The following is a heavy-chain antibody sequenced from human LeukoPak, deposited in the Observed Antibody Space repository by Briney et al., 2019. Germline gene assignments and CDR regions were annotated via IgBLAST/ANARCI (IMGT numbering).Heavy chain of an antibody. V-gene: IGHV3-74*03. Sequence: GGSLTLSCAASGFTFSNTWMHWVRQAPGKGLVWVSRIHSDGISTTYSDSVKGRFTISRDNAKNTLYLQMNSLRAEDTAVYYRARDRYYVPDYWGQGTLVTVSS. CDR3: ARDRYYVPDY. D-gene: IGHD3-10*02. CDR2: IHSDGIST. CDR1: GFTFSNTW. J-gene: IGHJ4*02.